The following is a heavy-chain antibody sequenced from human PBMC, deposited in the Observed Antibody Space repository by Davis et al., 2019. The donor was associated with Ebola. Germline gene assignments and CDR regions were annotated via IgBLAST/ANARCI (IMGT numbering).Heavy chain of an antibody. CDR1: GGSINNYY. CDR2: IYASGSI. V-gene: IGHV4-4*07. D-gene: IGHD6-19*01. CDR3: AKWGSVAGDYYDGMDV. Sequence: PSETLSLTCVVFGGSINNYYWNWIRQPAGKRLEWIGRIYASGSINYNPSLQSRVTMSIDTPKNELSLTLRSVTAADTAVYYCAKWGSVAGDYYDGMDVWGPGTTVIVSS. J-gene: IGHJ6*02.